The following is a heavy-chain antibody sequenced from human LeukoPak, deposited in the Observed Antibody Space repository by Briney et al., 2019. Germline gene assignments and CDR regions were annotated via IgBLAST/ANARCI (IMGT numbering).Heavy chain of an antibody. CDR2: IRSKVKSDAT. V-gene: IGHV3-73*01. J-gene: IGHJ3*02. D-gene: IGHD1-26*01. CDR3: TTSQPVGGKDGSDI. CDR1: GFSLSDSA. Sequence: GSLKLSCEASGFSLSDSALHWVRQASGKGLEWVGRIRSKVKSDATAYAESVRGRFTISRDDSKNTAYLQMNSLKIEDTAVYYCTTSQPVGGKDGSDIWGQGTMVIVSS.